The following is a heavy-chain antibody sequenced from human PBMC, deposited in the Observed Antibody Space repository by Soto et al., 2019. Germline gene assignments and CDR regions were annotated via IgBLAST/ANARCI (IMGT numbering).Heavy chain of an antibody. V-gene: IGHV1-18*01. CDR2: ISAYNGNT. CDR3: ARGYCSGGSCYSDFDY. D-gene: IGHD2-15*01. Sequence: ASVKVSCKASGYTFTSYGISWVRQAPGQGLEWMGWISAYNGNTNYAQKLQGRVTMTTDTSTSTAYMELRSLRSDDTAVYYCARGYCSGGSCYSDFDYWGQGTLGTVSS. J-gene: IGHJ4*02. CDR1: GYTFTSYG.